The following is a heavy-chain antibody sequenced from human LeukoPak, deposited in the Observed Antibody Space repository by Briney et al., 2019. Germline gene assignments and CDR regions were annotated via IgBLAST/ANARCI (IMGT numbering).Heavy chain of an antibody. J-gene: IGHJ4*02. CDR1: GYTFTSYG. Sequence: SVKVSCKASGYTFTSYGISWVRQAPGQGLEWMGGVIPIFGTANYAQKFQGRVTITSDESTTTAYMELSSLRSEDTAVYYCASGRTDIVVVPATLRNYYFDYWGQGTLVTVSS. V-gene: IGHV1-69*13. D-gene: IGHD2-2*01. CDR2: VIPIFGTA. CDR3: ASGRTDIVVVPATLRNYYFDY.